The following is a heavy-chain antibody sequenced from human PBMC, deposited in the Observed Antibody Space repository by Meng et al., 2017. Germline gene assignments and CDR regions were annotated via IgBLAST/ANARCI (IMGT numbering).Heavy chain of an antibody. CDR3: ARCGEEMATITGYYYYGIDV. CDR1: GYSFTSYW. J-gene: IGHJ6*02. Sequence: GESLKISCKGSGYSFTSYWIGWVRQMPGKGLEWMGIIYPGDSDTRYSPSFQGQVTISVDKSISTAYLQWSSLKASDTAMYYCARCGEEMATITGYYYYGIDVWGQGTTVTVSS. D-gene: IGHD5-24*01. V-gene: IGHV5-51*01. CDR2: IYPGDSDT.